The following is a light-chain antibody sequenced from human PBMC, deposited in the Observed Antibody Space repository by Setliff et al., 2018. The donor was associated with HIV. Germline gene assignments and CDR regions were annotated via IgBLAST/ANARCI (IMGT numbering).Light chain of an antibody. J-gene: IGLJ1*01. Sequence: QSALTQPASVSGSPGQSITISCTGTSSDVGAYNYVSWYQQYPAKAPKLMIYDASVRPSGVSTRFSGSKSGNTASLTISGLQAEDEADYYCSSYTSNNARVFGTGTKVTVL. V-gene: IGLV2-14*03. CDR3: SSYTSNNARV. CDR1: SSDVGAYNY. CDR2: DAS.